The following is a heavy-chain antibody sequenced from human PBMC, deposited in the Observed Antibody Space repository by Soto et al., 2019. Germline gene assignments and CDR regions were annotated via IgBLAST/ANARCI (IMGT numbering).Heavy chain of an antibody. J-gene: IGHJ6*03. D-gene: IGHD6-6*01. CDR3: ARRARPDFYYMDV. V-gene: IGHV3-64*01. Sequence: EVQLAESGGGLAQPGGSLRLSCAASGFTLSGYAMDWVRQVPGKGLEYVSGIRGNGVGTYYANSVQGRFTISRDNSKNTVYLQMGSLRPEDMAVYYCARRARPDFYYMDVWGKGTTVTVSS. CDR2: IRGNGVGT. CDR1: GFTLSGYA.